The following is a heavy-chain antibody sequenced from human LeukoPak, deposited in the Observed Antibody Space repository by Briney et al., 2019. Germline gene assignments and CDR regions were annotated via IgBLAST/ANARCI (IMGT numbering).Heavy chain of an antibody. Sequence: ASVKVSCKASGYTFTSYDINWVRQATGQGLEWMGWMNPNSGNTGYAQKFQGRVTMTRNTSISTAYMELSSLRSEDTAVYYCAREGHHQYAFDIWGQGTMVTVSS. CDR3: AREGHHQYAFDI. CDR1: GYTFTSYD. CDR2: MNPNSGNT. V-gene: IGHV1-8*01. J-gene: IGHJ3*02.